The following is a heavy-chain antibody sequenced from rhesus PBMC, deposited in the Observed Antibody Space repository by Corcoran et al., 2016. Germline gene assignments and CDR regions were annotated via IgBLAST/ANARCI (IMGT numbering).Heavy chain of an antibody. D-gene: IGHD2-15*01. CDR3: ARDPDNIHDAFDF. Sequence: QVQLQESGPGLVKPSETLSLTCTVSGASISSNWWSWIRHPPGKGLGWIGEINVNIGSTNYNPSLTSRVTISKDASKNQFSLKLSSVTAADTAVYYCARDPDNIHDAFDFWGQGLRVTVSS. J-gene: IGHJ3*01. CDR1: GASISSNW. CDR2: INVNIGST. V-gene: IGHV4-80*01.